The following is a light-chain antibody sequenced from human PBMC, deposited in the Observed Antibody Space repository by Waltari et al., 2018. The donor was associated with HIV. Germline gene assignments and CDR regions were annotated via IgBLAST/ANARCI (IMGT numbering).Light chain of an antibody. J-gene: IGLJ1*01. CDR2: ANN. V-gene: IGLV1-44*01. Sequence: QSVLTQPPSASGTPGQRVTISCSGSNSNIGSNVVNWYHQLPGAAPKLRVYANNVRPSGVPDRFSGSKSGTSASLAISGLQSEDEATYYCAAWDDGLKGYVFGTGTEVTVL. CDR3: AAWDDGLKGYV. CDR1: NSNIGSNV.